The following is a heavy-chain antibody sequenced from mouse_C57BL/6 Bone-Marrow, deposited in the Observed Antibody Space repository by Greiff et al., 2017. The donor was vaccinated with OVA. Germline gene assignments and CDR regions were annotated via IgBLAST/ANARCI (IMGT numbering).Heavy chain of an antibody. CDR3: TVPYYDYDGTWFAY. CDR2: IRLKSDNYAT. V-gene: IGHV6-3*01. J-gene: IGHJ3*01. Sequence: EVMLVESGGGLVQPGGSMKLSCVASGFTFSNYWMNWVRPSPETGLEWVAQIRLKSDNYATHYAESVKGRFTISSDDSKSSVYLKMNNLRAEDTGIYYCTVPYYDYDGTWFAYWGQGTLVTVSA. D-gene: IGHD2-4*01. CDR1: GFTFSNYW.